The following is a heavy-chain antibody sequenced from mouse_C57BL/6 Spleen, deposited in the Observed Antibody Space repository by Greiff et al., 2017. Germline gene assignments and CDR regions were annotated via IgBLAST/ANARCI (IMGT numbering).Heavy chain of an antibody. J-gene: IGHJ1*03. CDR2: ISNLAYSI. CDR3: ARHGDYGSSSNWYFDV. D-gene: IGHD1-1*01. V-gene: IGHV5-15*01. Sequence: EVQLVESGGGLVQPGGSLKLSCAASGFTFSDYGMAWVRQAPRKGPEWVAFISNLAYSIYYADTVTGRFTISRENAKNTLYLEMSSLRSEDTAMYYCARHGDYGSSSNWYFDVWGTGTTVTVSS. CDR1: GFTFSDYG.